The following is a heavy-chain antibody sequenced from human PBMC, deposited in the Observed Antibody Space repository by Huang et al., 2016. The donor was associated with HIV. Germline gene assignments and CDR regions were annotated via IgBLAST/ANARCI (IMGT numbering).Heavy chain of an antibody. V-gene: IGHV2-5*02. Sequence: QITLKESGPTLVKPTQTLTLACTFSGFSLNTSGVGVAWIRQPPGKALEWLALIYWDDDKRYRPSPKSRLTISKDPSNNQVVLTMTNMDPVDTASYFCAHIGDIFAAYSPEYFDYWGQGALVTVSS. CDR3: AHIGDIFAAYSPEYFDY. CDR1: GFSLNTSGVG. CDR2: IYWDDDK. J-gene: IGHJ4*02. D-gene: IGHD2-15*01.